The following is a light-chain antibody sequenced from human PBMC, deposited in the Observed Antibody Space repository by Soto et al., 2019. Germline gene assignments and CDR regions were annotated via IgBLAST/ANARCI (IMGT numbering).Light chain of an antibody. CDR3: QHYSNSPPSVT. V-gene: IGKV3-20*01. Sequence: DIVLTQSPGTLSLSPGARATLSCRASQSVSSCYLVWHQQKPGQAPRLLIYGASSRATGIPDRFSGSGSGTDFTLTISRLEPEDFAVYYCQHYSNSPPSVTFGHGTKVDVK. CDR2: GAS. CDR1: QSVSSCY. J-gene: IGKJ3*01.